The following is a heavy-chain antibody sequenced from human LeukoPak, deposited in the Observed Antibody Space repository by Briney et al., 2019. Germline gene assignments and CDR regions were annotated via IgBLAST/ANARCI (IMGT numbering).Heavy chain of an antibody. V-gene: IGHV1-46*01. D-gene: IGHD3-10*01. J-gene: IGHJ4*02. Sequence: ASVKVSCKASGYTFTSYYMHWVRQAPGQGLEWMGIINPSGGSTSYAQKFQGRVTMTRNTSISTAYMELSSLRSEDTAVYYCARGPLLYGSGRFNDYWGQGTLVTVSS. CDR2: INPSGGST. CDR3: ARGPLLYGSGRFNDY. CDR1: GYTFTSYY.